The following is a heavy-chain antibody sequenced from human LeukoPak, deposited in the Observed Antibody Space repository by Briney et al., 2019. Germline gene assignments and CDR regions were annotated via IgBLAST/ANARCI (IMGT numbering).Heavy chain of an antibody. CDR2: ISAYNGNT. CDR1: GYTFTSYG. D-gene: IGHD6-13*01. J-gene: IGHJ4*02. CDR3: ARVQQPPDFDY. Sequence: ASVKVSCKASGYTFTSYGISWVRQAPGQGLEWMGWISAYNGNTNYAQKLQGRVTLTTDTSTSTAYMQLRSLRSDDTAVYYCARVQQPPDFDYWGQGTLVTVSS. V-gene: IGHV1-18*01.